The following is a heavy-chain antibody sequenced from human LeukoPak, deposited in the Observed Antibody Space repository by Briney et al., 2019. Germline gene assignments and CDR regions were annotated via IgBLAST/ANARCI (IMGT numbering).Heavy chain of an antibody. Sequence: GGSLRLSCAASGFAFSSYGMHWVRQAPGKGLEWVSIISYDGSKIYYGDSVKGRFTISKDDSENTLYLQMNSLRAEDTAVYYCAELGITMIGGVWGKGTTVTISS. D-gene: IGHD3-10*02. J-gene: IGHJ6*04. CDR2: ISYDGSKI. V-gene: IGHV3-30*18. CDR3: AELGITMIGGV. CDR1: GFAFSSYG.